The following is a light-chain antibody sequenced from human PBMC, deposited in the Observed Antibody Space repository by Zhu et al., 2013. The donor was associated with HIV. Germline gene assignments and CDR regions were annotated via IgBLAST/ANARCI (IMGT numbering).Light chain of an antibody. CDR2: GAS. V-gene: IGKV3-15*01. Sequence: EIVMTQSPATLSVSPGERATLSCRASQSVSSNLAWYQQKPGQGPRLLIYGASTRATGIPARFSGSGSGTEFTLTISSLQSEDFAVYYCQHYNNWPLLSFGQGTKLDIK. J-gene: IGKJ2*03. CDR1: QSVSSN. CDR3: QHYNNWPLLS.